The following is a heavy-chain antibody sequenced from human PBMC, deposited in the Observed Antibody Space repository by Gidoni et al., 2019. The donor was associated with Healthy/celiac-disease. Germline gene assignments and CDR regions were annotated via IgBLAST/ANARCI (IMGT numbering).Heavy chain of an antibody. Sequence: ELQLLESGGGLVQPGWSLRLSCAASGFPFSRYAMRWVRQAPGKGLEWVSAISGSGGSTYYADSVKGRFTISRDNSKKTLYLQMNSLRAEDTAVYYCAKGGRVYYDLWSGYLESGDYFDYWGQGTLVTVSS. D-gene: IGHD3-3*01. CDR3: AKGGRVYYDLWSGYLESGDYFDY. J-gene: IGHJ4*02. V-gene: IGHV3-23*01. CDR2: ISGSGGST. CDR1: GFPFSRYA.